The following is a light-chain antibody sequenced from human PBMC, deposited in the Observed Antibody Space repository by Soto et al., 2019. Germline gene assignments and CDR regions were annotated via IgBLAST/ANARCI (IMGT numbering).Light chain of an antibody. CDR1: QSISSY. CDR3: QQSYSTPLT. J-gene: IGKJ4*01. V-gene: IGKV1-39*01. Sequence: DIPMSQSPSSLSASVVDRVTITCRASQSISSYLNWYQQKPGKAPKLLIYAASSLQSGVPSRFSGSGSGTDFTLTISSLQPEDFATYYCQQSYSTPLTFGGGTKVDIK. CDR2: AAS.